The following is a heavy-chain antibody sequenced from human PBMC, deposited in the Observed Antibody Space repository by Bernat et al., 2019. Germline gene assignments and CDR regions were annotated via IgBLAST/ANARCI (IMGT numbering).Heavy chain of an antibody. V-gene: IGHV3-21*01. D-gene: IGHD3-9*01. CDR1: GFTFSSYS. CDR2: ITRSSSYI. Sequence: EVQLLESGGGLVQPGGSLRLSCAASGFTFSSYSMNWVRQAPGKGLEWVSSITRSSSYIYYADSVKGRFTISRDNAKKSLYLQLDSLRAEDRAVYYCAREDLTGYFDYWGQGTLVTVSS. CDR3: AREDLTGYFDY. J-gene: IGHJ4*02.